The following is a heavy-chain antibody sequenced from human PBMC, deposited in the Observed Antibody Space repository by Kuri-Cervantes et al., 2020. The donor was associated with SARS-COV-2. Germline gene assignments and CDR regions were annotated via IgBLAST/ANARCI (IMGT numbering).Heavy chain of an antibody. CDR1: GFTFSTSA. D-gene: IGHD2-15*01. J-gene: IGHJ4*02. CDR3: AKWGLGYCSGVSCYSQNANDY. CDR2: INGRGSTT. V-gene: IGHV3-23*01. Sequence: GGSLRLSCAASGFTFSTSAMSWVRQVPGKGLEWVSAINGRGSTTWYADSVKGRVTISRDNAKNSLYLQMNGLRHEDTAVYYCAKWGLGYCSGVSCYSQNANDYWGQGTLVTVSS.